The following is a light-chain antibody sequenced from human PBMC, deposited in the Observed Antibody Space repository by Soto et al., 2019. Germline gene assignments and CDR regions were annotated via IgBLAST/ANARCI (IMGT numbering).Light chain of an antibody. CDR2: KAS. Sequence: DIQVTQSPSTLSASVGDRVTITCRASQSVLNWLAWYQQKPGRAPKLLIYKASVLEIGVPSRFSGSGSGTEFTLTISSLQPDDFATYYCQQYNSYSTFGQGTKVEIK. V-gene: IGKV1-5*03. CDR3: QQYNSYST. J-gene: IGKJ1*01. CDR1: QSVLNW.